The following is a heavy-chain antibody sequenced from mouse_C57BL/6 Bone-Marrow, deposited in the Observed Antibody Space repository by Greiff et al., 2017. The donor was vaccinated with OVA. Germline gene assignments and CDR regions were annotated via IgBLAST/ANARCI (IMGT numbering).Heavy chain of an antibody. V-gene: IGHV8-8*01. Sequence: QVTLKECGPGILQPSQTLSLTCSFSGFSLSTFGMGVGWIRQPSGKGLEWLAHIWWDDDKYYNPALKSRLTISKDTSKNQVFLKIANVDTADTATYYCARIVAQIYYYGSSYEYFDVWGTGTTVTVSS. CDR2: IWWDDDK. CDR3: ARIVAQIYYYGSSYEYFDV. D-gene: IGHD1-1*01. J-gene: IGHJ1*03. CDR1: GFSLSTFGMG.